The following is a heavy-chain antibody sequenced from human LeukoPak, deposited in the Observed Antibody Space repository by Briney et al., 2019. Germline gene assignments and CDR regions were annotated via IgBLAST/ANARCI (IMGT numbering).Heavy chain of an antibody. CDR2: ISYDGSNK. CDR3: ASPTDDSSGYEEYFQH. J-gene: IGHJ1*01. Sequence: GGSLRLSCAASGFTFSSYAMHWVRQDPGKGLEWVAVISYDGSNKYYADSVKGRFTISRDNSKNTLYLQMNSLRAEDTAVYYCASPTDDSSGYEEYFQHWGQGTLVTVSS. V-gene: IGHV3-30-3*01. D-gene: IGHD3-22*01. CDR1: GFTFSSYA.